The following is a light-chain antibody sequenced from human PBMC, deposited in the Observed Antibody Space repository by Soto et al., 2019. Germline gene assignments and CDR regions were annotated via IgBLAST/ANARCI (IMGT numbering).Light chain of an antibody. CDR3: QQYNSYSET. J-gene: IGKJ1*01. CDR2: DAS. V-gene: IGKV1-5*01. CDR1: QSISSW. Sequence: DIQMTQSPSTLSASVGDRVTITCRASQSISSWLAWYQQKSGKAPKLLIYDASSLESGVPSRFSGSGSGTEFTLTISSLQPDDFATYYCQQYNSYSETF.